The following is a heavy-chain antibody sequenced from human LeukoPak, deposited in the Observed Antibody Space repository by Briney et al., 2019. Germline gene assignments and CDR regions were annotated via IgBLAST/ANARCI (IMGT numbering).Heavy chain of an antibody. V-gene: IGHV4-4*02. CDR2: IYHSGTT. CDR1: GGSISSSNW. Sequence: PSETLSLTCAVSGGSISSSNWWIWVRQPPGKGLEWIGEIYHSGTTNYNPSLKSRVTISVDKSKNQFSLKLSSVTAADTAVYYCARGVGATDDAFDIWGQGTMVTVSS. CDR3: ARGVGATDDAFDI. J-gene: IGHJ3*02. D-gene: IGHD1-26*01.